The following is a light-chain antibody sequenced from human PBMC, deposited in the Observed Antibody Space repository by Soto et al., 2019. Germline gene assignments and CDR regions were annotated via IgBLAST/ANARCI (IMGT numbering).Light chain of an antibody. V-gene: IGKV3-20*01. CDR3: QQYGRSLT. Sequence: EIVLTQSPGTLSLSPGERATLSCRASQSVSSNYLAWYQQKPGQAPRLLIYDASSRATGITDRFSGSGSGTDFTLTISALEPEDFAVYYCQQYGRSLTFGQGTKLDQT. CDR2: DAS. CDR1: QSVSSNY. J-gene: IGKJ2*01.